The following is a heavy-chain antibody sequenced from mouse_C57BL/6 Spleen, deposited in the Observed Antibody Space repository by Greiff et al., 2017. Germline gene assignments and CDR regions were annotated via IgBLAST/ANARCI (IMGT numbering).Heavy chain of an antibody. CDR3: ARVGYGSSWFAY. CDR2: INPSNGGT. D-gene: IGHD1-1*01. J-gene: IGHJ3*01. CDR1: GYTFTSYW. V-gene: IGHV1-53*01. Sequence: QVQLQQPGTELVKPGASVKLSCKASGYTFTSYWMHWVQQRPGQGLEWIGNINPSNGGTNYNEKFKSKATLTVNKSSSTAYMQLSSLTAEDSAVYYCARVGYGSSWFAYWGQGTLVTVSA.